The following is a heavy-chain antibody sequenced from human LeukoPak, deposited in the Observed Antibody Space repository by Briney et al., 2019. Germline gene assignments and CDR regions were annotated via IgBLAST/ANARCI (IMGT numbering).Heavy chain of an antibody. CDR2: ISSSGSTI. J-gene: IGHJ6*02. D-gene: IGHD3-9*01. Sequence: GGSLRLSCAASGFTFSSYEMNWVRQAPGKGLEWVSYISSSGSTIYYADSVKGRFTTSRDNAKNSLYLQMNSLRAEDTALYYCARDRRNYDISTGYYIKVPMDVWGQGTTVTVSS. CDR1: GFTFSSYE. CDR3: ARDRRNYDISTGYYIKVPMDV. V-gene: IGHV3-48*03.